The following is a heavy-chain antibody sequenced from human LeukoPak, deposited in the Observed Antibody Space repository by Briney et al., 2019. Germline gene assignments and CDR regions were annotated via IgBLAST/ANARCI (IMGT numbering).Heavy chain of an antibody. CDR1: GFTFSSYW. J-gene: IGHJ4*02. D-gene: IGHD5-18*01. Sequence: GGSLRLSCAASGFTFSSYWMHWVRQAPAKGLVWVSRVNTDGSDISYADSVKGRFTISRDNAKNTLYLQMNSLRAEDTAVYYCARTPLRLWYSYGYFDYWGQGTLVTVSS. CDR3: ARTPLRLWYSYGYFDY. CDR2: VNTDGSDI. V-gene: IGHV3-74*01.